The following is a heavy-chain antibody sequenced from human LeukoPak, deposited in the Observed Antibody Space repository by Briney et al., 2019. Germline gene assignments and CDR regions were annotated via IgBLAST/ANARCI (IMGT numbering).Heavy chain of an antibody. CDR3: AKDRAQQLVLDF. D-gene: IGHD6-13*01. V-gene: IGHV3-23*01. J-gene: IGHJ4*02. CDR2: IIGSGSST. Sequence: PGGSLRLSCAASGFTFNIYAMSWVRQAPGKGLEWVSAIIGSGSSTYYADSVKGRFTTSRDNSKNTLFLQMNSLRAEDTAVYYCAKDRAQQLVLDFWGQGTLVTVSS. CDR1: GFTFNIYA.